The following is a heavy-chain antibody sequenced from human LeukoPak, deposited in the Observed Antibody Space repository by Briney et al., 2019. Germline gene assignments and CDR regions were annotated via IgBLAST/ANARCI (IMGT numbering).Heavy chain of an antibody. D-gene: IGHD2-8*01. CDR1: GFTVSSNY. J-gene: IGHJ4*02. V-gene: IGHV3-53*05. Sequence: GGSLRLSCAASGFTVSSNYMSWVRQAPGKGLEWVSVIYSGGSTYYADSVKGRFTISRDNSKNTLYLQVNSLRAEDTAVYYCARCSGYCTNGVLDYWGQGTLVTVSS. CDR3: ARCSGYCTNGVLDY. CDR2: IYSGGST.